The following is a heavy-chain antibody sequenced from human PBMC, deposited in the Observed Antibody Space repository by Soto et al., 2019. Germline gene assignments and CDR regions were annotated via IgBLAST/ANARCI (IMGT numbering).Heavy chain of an antibody. Sequence: QIRLLQSGAEVKKPGASVKVTCKASGYTFRNFGISGVRQAPGQGLEWMGWISAYNANANYAQKFQGRLTMTADTSTSTAYMELRSLRSDDTAVYYCARENSYFDYWGQGTLVTVSS. CDR1: GYTFRNFG. V-gene: IGHV1-18*01. J-gene: IGHJ4*02. CDR3: ARENSYFDY. CDR2: ISAYNANA.